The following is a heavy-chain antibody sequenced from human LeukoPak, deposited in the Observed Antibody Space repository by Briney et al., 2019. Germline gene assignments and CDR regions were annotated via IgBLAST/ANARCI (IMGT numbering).Heavy chain of an antibody. CDR3: ATIVASTKVDD. Sequence: PSETLSLTCTVSGGSISGNSYYWGWIRQPPGKGPEWIVGMYYSGSTYHNPSLKSRVTVSVDTSKNQFSPKVSSVTSTDTAVYYCATIVASTKVDDWGQGTLVTVSS. V-gene: IGHV4-39*01. CDR2: MYYSGST. J-gene: IGHJ4*02. D-gene: IGHD1-26*01. CDR1: GGSISGNSYY.